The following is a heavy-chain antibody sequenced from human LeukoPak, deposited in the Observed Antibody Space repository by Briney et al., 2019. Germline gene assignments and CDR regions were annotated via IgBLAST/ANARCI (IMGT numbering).Heavy chain of an antibody. J-gene: IGHJ4*02. D-gene: IGHD3-10*01. V-gene: IGHV4-59*12. Sequence: PSETLSLTCTVSGGSISSYYWSWIRQPPGKGLEWIGYIYYSGSTNYNPSLKSRVTISVDTSKNQFSLKLSSVTAADTAVYYCAREGMVRGVFDYWGQGTLVTVSS. CDR2: IYYSGST. CDR1: GGSISSYY. CDR3: AREGMVRGVFDY.